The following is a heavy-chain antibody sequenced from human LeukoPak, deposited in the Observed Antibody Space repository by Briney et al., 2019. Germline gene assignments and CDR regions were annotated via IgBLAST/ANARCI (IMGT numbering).Heavy chain of an antibody. CDR1: GFTLSNYW. CDR2: IYSDGSRT. D-gene: IGHD1-26*01. J-gene: IGHJ3*02. V-gene: IGHV3-74*03. CDR3: TRSGRGGAFDI. Sequence: GGSLRLSCAGSGFTLSNYWMHWVRQGPGKGLAWVSRIYSDGSRTTYADSVKGRFTISGDNAKNTLYLQMNSLRADDTAVYYCTRSGRGGAFDIWGQGTMVTVSS.